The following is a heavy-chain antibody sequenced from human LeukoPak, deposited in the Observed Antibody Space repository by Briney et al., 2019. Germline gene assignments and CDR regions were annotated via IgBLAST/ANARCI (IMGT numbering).Heavy chain of an antibody. V-gene: IGHV3-53*01. CDR2: IYSGGST. Sequence: GGSLRLSCAASGFTVSSNYMSWVRQAPGKGLEWVSVIYSGGSTYYADSVKGRFTISRDNSKNTLYLQMNSLRAEDTAVYYCARSPIPARYSYYYIDAWGKGTAVTVSS. CDR3: ARSPIPARYSYYYIDA. J-gene: IGHJ6*03. D-gene: IGHD2-21*01. CDR1: GFTVSSNY.